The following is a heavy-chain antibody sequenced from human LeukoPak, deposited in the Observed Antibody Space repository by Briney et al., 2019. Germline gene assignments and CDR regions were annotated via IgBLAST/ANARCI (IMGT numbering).Heavy chain of an antibody. J-gene: IGHJ4*02. CDR3: AILLPNYYGSGSTD. V-gene: IGHV3-30*02. D-gene: IGHD3-10*01. Sequence: GGSLRLSCAASGFTFSSYGMHWVRQAPGKGLEWVAFIRYDGSNKYYADSVKGRFTISRDSSKNTLYLQMNSLRAEDTAVYYCAILLPNYYGSGSTDWGQGTLVTVSS. CDR1: GFTFSSYG. CDR2: IRYDGSNK.